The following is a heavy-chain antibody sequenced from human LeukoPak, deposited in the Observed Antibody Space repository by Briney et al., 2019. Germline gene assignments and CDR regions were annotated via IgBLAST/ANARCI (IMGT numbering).Heavy chain of an antibody. CDR2: IYSGGST. Sequence: QPGGSLRLSCAASGFTVSSNYMSWVRQAPGKGLEWVSAIYSGGSTYYADSVKGRFTISRDNSKNTLYLQMNSLRAEDTAVYYCARGSYGYLGGGFDYWGQGTLVTVSS. CDR1: GFTVSSNY. D-gene: IGHD5-18*01. J-gene: IGHJ4*02. CDR3: ARGSYGYLGGGFDY. V-gene: IGHV3-53*01.